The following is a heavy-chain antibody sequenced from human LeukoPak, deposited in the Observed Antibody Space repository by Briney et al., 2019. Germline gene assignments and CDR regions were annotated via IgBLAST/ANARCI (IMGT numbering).Heavy chain of an antibody. Sequence: ASVKVSCKASGYTFTGYYMHWVRQAPGQGLERMGWINPNSGGTNYAQKFQGRVTMTRDTSISTAYMELSRLRSDDTAVYYCARSPRRDGYNLFDYWGQGTLVTVSS. CDR1: GYTFTGYY. V-gene: IGHV1-2*02. J-gene: IGHJ4*02. CDR2: INPNSGGT. CDR3: ARSPRRDGYNLFDY. D-gene: IGHD5-24*01.